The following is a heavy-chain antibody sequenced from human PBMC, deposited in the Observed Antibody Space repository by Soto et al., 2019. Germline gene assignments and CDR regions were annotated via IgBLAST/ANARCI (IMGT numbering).Heavy chain of an antibody. J-gene: IGHJ6*02. D-gene: IGHD5-18*01. CDR3: ARDLRIQLWPAQRYYYGMDV. V-gene: IGHV1-69*13. CDR2: IIPIFGTA. Sequence: GASVKVSCKASGGTFSSYAISWVRQAPGQELEWMGGIIPIFGTANYAQKFQGRVTITADESTSTAYMELSSLRSEDTAVYYCARDLRIQLWPAQRYYYGMDVWGQGTTVTVSS. CDR1: GGTFSSYA.